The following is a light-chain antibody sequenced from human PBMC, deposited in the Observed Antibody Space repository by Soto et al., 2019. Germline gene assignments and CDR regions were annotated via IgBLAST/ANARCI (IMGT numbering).Light chain of an antibody. Sequence: QSALTQPASVSGSPGQSITISCTGTSSDVGGYNYVSWYQQHPGKAPKLMIYDVSNRPSGVSNRFSGSKSGNTASLTISGLQAEDEADYYGRSYTSSSTHVVFGGGTQLTVL. CDR2: DVS. V-gene: IGLV2-14*01. CDR1: SSDVGGYNY. CDR3: RSYTSSSTHVV. J-gene: IGLJ2*01.